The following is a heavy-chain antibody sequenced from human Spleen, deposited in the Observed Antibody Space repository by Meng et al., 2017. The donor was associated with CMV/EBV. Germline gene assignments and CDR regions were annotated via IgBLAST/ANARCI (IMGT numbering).Heavy chain of an antibody. CDR1: GYTFTSYY. CDR2: ISTYSGNT. D-gene: IGHD2-21*01. Sequence: EGSLRLSCKGSGYTFTSYYMHWVRQAPGQGLEWVGWISTYSGNTNSAQNFQGRVTMTTDTSTSTAFIELRSLRSDDTAVYYCARSRLQSFDYWGQGTLVTVSS. CDR3: ARSRLQSFDY. V-gene: IGHV1-18*04. J-gene: IGHJ4*02.